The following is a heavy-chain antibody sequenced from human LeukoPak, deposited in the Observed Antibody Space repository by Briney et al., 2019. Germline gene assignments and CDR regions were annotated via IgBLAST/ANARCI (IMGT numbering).Heavy chain of an antibody. CDR1: GFTFSDYY. Sequence: GGSLRLSCAASGFTFSDYYMSWIRQAPGKGLEWVSCISSSGSTIYYADSVKGRFTISRDNAKNSLYLQMNSLRAEDTAVYYCAGAPYYYDSSGYSDHWGQGTRVTVSS. J-gene: IGHJ4*02. D-gene: IGHD3-22*01. V-gene: IGHV3-11*01. CDR3: AGAPYYYDSSGYSDH. CDR2: ISSSGSTI.